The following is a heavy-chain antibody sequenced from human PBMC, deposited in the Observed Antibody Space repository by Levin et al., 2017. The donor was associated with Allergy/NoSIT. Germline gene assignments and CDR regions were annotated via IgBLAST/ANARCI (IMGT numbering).Heavy chain of an antibody. J-gene: IGHJ4*02. Sequence: NVSGPTLVKPTQTLTLTCTFSGFSLSTSGAGVGWIRQPPGKALEWLALIYWDDDKRYSPSLKTRLTITKDTSKNQVVLTMTNMDPVDTATYYCAHRRPAAAADVGFDYWGQGTLVTVSS. V-gene: IGHV2-5*02. CDR3: AHRRPAAAADVGFDY. D-gene: IGHD6-13*01. CDR2: IYWDDDK. CDR1: GFSLSTSGAG.